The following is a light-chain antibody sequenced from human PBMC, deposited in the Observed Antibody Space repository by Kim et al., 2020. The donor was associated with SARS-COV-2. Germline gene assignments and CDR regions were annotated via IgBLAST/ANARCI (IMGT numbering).Light chain of an antibody. Sequence: IVLTQSPATLSVSPGERATLSCRASQGVTTNLAWFQQQVGQPPRLLIYHASTMATGVSTRFSGSGSGTEFTLPISSMQSEDFAVYYCQQYNNWRLYTFGQGTKL. CDR1: QGVTTN. V-gene: IGKV3-15*01. CDR3: QQYNNWRLYT. J-gene: IGKJ2*01. CDR2: HAS.